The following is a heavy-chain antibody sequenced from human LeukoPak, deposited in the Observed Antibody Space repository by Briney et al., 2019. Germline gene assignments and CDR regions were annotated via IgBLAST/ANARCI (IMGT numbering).Heavy chain of an antibody. D-gene: IGHD6-19*01. CDR1: GFTFSNAW. CDR2: IKSKTDGGTT. CDR3: ARDLEDFSGWYPLFDY. Sequence: GGSLRLSCAASGFTFSNAWMSWVRQAPGKGLEWVGRIKSKTDGGTTDYAAPVKGRFTISRDDSKNTLCLQMNSLKTEDTAVYYCARDLEDFSGWYPLFDYWGQGTLVTVSS. J-gene: IGHJ4*02. V-gene: IGHV3-15*01.